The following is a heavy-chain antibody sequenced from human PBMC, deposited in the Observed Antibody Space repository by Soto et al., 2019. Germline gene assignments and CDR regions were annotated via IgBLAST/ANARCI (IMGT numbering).Heavy chain of an antibody. CDR1: GGSISSSSYY. Sequence: SETLSLTCTVSGGSISSSSYYWGWIRQPPGKGLEWIGSIYYSGSTYYNPSLKSRVTISVDTSKNQFSLKLSSVTAADTAVYYCARVSGYQSFDYWGQGTLVTVSS. CDR3: ARVSGYQSFDY. CDR2: IYYSGST. D-gene: IGHD3-3*01. V-gene: IGHV4-39*01. J-gene: IGHJ4*02.